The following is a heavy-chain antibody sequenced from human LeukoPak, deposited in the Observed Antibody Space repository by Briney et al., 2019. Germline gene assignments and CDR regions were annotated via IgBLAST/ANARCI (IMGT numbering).Heavy chain of an antibody. D-gene: IGHD3-3*01. V-gene: IGHV4-30-2*01. Sequence: PSETLSLTCAVSGGSISSGGYSWSWIRQPPGKGLEWIGYIYHSGSTYYNPSLKSRVTISVDRSKNQFSLKLSSVTAADTAVYYCARRQFRTYYDFWSGDSYYFDYWGQGTLVTVSS. CDR2: IYHSGST. CDR3: ARRQFRTYYDFWSGDSYYFDY. CDR1: GGSISSGGYS. J-gene: IGHJ4*02.